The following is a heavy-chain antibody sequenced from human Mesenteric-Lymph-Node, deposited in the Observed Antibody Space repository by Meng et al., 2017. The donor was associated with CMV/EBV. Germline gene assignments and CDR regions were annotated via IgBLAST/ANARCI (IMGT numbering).Heavy chain of an antibody. D-gene: IGHD6-13*01. V-gene: IGHV3-48*03. CDR1: GFNFDDYG. CDR3: ARESSNSSFDY. CDR2: ISSSGSTI. Sequence: GESLKISCAASGFNFDDYGMSWVRPAPGKGLEWVSYISSSGSTIYYADSVKGRFTISRDNAKNSLYLQMNSLRAEDTAVYYCARESSNSSFDYWGQGTLVTVSS. J-gene: IGHJ4*02.